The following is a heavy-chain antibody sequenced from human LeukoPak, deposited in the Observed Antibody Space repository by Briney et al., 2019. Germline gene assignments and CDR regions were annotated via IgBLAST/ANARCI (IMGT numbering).Heavy chain of an antibody. Sequence: PSETLSLTCTVSSGSISSGGYYWSWIRQHPGKGLEWIGYIYYSGSTYYNPSLKSRVTISVDTSKNQFSLKLSSVTAADTAVYYCARVLGPYYYYYMDVWGKGTTVTVSS. CDR2: IYYSGST. D-gene: IGHD3-16*01. J-gene: IGHJ6*03. V-gene: IGHV4-31*03. CDR3: ARVLGPYYYYYMDV. CDR1: SGSISSGGYY.